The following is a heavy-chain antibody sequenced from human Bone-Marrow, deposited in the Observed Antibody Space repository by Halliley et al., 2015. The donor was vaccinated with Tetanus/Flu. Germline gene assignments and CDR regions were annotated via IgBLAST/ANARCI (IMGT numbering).Heavy chain of an antibody. CDR3: ARVGSGWYNNWFDP. J-gene: IGHJ5*02. Sequence: GWRNGYNGDTRYARKFQGRVTVTIDTSTSTAYMELRGLRSDDTAIYYCARVGSGWYNNWFDPWGQGTLVTVSS. CDR2: RNGYNGDT. D-gene: IGHD6-19*01. V-gene: IGHV1-18*01.